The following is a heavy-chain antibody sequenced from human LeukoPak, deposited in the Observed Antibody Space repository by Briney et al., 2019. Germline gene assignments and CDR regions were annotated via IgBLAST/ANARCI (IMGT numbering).Heavy chain of an antibody. CDR1: GFTFSSYA. CDR2: INHSGST. V-gene: IGHV4-34*01. D-gene: IGHD3-3*01. CDR3: ARRSGYLG. Sequence: PGGSLRLSCAASGFTFSSYAMHWVRQAPGKGLEWIGEINHSGSTNYNPSLKSRVTISVDTSKNQFSLKLSSVTAADTAVYYCARRSGYLGWGQGTLVTVSS. J-gene: IGHJ4*02.